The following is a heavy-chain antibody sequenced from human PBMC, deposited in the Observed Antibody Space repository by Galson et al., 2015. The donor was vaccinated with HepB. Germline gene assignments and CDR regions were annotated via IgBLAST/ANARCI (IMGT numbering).Heavy chain of an antibody. CDR3: AKDIGEVGRWFDVIDYYYYGMDV. CDR2: ISWDGGST. V-gene: IGHV3-43*01. CDR1: GFTFDDYT. Sequence: SLRLSCAASGFTFDDYTMHWVRQAPGKGLEWVSLISWDGGSTYYADSVKGRFTISRDNSKNSLYLQMNSLRTEDTALYYCAKDIGEVGRWFDVIDYYYYGMDVWGQGTTVTVSS. J-gene: IGHJ6*02. D-gene: IGHD5-24*01.